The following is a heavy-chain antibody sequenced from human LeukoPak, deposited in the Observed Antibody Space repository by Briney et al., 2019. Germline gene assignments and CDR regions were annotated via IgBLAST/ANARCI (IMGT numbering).Heavy chain of an antibody. D-gene: IGHD2-15*01. CDR3: ARGLVVPDY. J-gene: IGHJ4*02. CDR1: GGSISSYY. CDR2: IYYSGST. V-gene: IGHV4-59*12. Sequence: SETLSLTCTVSGGSISSYYWSWIRQPPGKGLEWIGYIYYSGSTNYNPSLKSRVTISVDTSKNQFSLKLSSVTAADTAVYYCARGLVVPDYWGQGTLVTVSS.